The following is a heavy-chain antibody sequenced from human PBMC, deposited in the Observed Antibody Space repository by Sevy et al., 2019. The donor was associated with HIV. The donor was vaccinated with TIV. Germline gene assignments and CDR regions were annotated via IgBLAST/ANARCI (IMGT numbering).Heavy chain of an antibody. D-gene: IGHD6-13*01. Sequence: GGSLRLSCAASGFTFSSYGMNWVRQAPGKGLEWVSYVSGSGSTKYYADSVKGRFTISRDNAKNSLYLQMNSLRAEDTAVYYCVRFIAAADYWGQGTLVTVSS. CDR3: VRFIAAADY. V-gene: IGHV3-48*03. CDR1: GFTFSSYG. CDR2: VSGSGSTK. J-gene: IGHJ4*02.